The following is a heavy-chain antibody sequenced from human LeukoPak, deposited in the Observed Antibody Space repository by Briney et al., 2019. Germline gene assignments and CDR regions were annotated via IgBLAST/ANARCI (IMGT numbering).Heavy chain of an antibody. J-gene: IGHJ4*02. Sequence: PGGSLRLSCAASGFIFSTYNMNWVRQAPGKGLEWVSSISSSSSNIYYADSVKGRFTISRDNAKNSLYLQMNSLRAEDTAVYYCARGPYNWNYINFDYWGQGTLVTVSS. CDR1: GFIFSTYN. CDR2: ISSSSSNI. V-gene: IGHV3-21*01. D-gene: IGHD1-7*01. CDR3: ARGPYNWNYINFDY.